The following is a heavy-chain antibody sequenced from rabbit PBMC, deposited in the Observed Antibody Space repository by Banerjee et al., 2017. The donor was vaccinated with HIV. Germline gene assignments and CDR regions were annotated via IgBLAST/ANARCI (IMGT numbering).Heavy chain of an antibody. J-gene: IGHJ4*01. CDR1: GIDFSTYG. CDR2: IYPYYGTT. CDR3: ARSQVAGAWDL. Sequence: QEQLKESGGGLVQPGGSLKLSCKASGIDFSTYGISWVRQAPGKGLEWIAYIYPYYGTTDYASWVNGRFTISLDNAQNAVFLQMTSLTAADTATYFCARSQVAGAWDLRGQGTLVTVS. D-gene: IGHD4-1*01. V-gene: IGHV1S47*01.